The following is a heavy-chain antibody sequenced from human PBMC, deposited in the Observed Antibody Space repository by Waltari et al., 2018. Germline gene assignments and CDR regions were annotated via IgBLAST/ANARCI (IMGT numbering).Heavy chain of an antibody. J-gene: IGHJ4*02. V-gene: IGHV4-38-2*02. D-gene: IGHD3-3*01. CDR2: IFHSGIS. Sequence: QVQLQESGPGLVKPSETLSLTCTVSGYSISSGYYWGWIRQPPGKGLEWIGSIFHSGISYYTLSLKSRVAISVDTPKNQFSLKLSYVTAADTAVYYCARSQYHFWSGNFDYWGLGTLVTVSS. CDR3: ARSQYHFWSGNFDY. CDR1: GYSISSGYY.